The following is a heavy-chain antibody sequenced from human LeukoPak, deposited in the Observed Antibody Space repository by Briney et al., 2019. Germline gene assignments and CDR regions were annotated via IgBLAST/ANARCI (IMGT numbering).Heavy chain of an antibody. V-gene: IGHV1-8*01. CDR1: GCTFTSYD. J-gene: IGHJ4*02. Sequence: ASVKVSCKASGCTFTSYDINWVRQATGQGLEWMGWMNPNTGNTGYAQKFQGRVTMTRDTSISTAYMELRSLRSDDTAVYYCARKFLGSRGYYFDYWGQGTLVTVSS. CDR2: MNPNTGNT. CDR3: ARKFLGSRGYYFDY. D-gene: IGHD3-10*01.